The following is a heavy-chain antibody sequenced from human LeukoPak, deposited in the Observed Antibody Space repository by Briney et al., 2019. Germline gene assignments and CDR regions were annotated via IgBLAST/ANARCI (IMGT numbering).Heavy chain of an antibody. CDR3: AKPEASSGWSEGDY. Sequence: GSLRLSCAASGFTFSSYAMSWVRHAPGKGLAWVSAISGSGGSTYYADSVKGRFTISRDNSKNTLYLQMNSLRAEDTAVYYCAKPEASSGWSEGDYWGQGTLVTVSS. J-gene: IGHJ4*02. D-gene: IGHD6-19*01. V-gene: IGHV3-23*01. CDR2: ISGSGGST. CDR1: GFTFSSYA.